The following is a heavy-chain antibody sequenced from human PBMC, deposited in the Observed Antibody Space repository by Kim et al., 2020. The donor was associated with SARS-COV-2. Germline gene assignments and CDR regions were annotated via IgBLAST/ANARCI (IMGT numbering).Heavy chain of an antibody. V-gene: IGHV4-34*01. CDR1: GGSFSGYY. J-gene: IGHJ3*02. D-gene: IGHD3-3*01. CDR3: ARGRDFSDPDAFDI. Sequence: SETLSLTCAVYGGSFSGYYWSWIRQPPGKGLEWIGEINHSGSTNYDPSLKSRVTISVDTSKNQFSLKLSSVTAADTAVYYCARGRDFSDPDAFDIWGQGT. CDR2: INHSGST.